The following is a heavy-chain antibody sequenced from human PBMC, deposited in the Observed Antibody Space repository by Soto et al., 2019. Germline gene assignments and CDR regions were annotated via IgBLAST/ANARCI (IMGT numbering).Heavy chain of an antibody. CDR2: INAGNGNT. V-gene: IGHV1-3*01. J-gene: IGHJ6*02. D-gene: IGHD3-3*01. CDR1: GYTFTSYA. CDR3: ARGDYDFWSGYLALHYYYGMDV. Sequence: ASVKVSCKASGYTFTSYAMHWVRQAPGQRLEWMGWINAGNGNTKYSQKFQGRVTITRDTSANTAYMELSSLRSEDTAVYYCARGDYDFWSGYLALHYYYGMDVWGQGTTVTVSS.